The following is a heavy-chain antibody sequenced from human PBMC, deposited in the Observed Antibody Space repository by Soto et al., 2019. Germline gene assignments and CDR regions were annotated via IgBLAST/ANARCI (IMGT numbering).Heavy chain of an antibody. CDR3: ARNRRYNWNDHYSYYMHV. Sequence: SQTLSLTCAISGDSVSSNSAAWNWIRQSPSRDLEWLGRTYYRSKWYNDYAVSVKSRITINPDTSKNQFSLQLNSVTPDDPAVYYCARNRRYNWNDHYSYYMHVWGKGTTVTVSS. V-gene: IGHV6-1*01. J-gene: IGHJ6*03. CDR2: TYYRSKWYN. D-gene: IGHD1-20*01. CDR1: GDSVSSNSAA.